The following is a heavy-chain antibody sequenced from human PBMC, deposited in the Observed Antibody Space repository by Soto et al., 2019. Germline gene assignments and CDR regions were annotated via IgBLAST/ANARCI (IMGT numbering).Heavy chain of an antibody. CDR3: ARKLELRGSYYYYYDMDV. J-gene: IGHJ6*02. D-gene: IGHD1-7*01. V-gene: IGHV1-2*02. Sequence: PSVKVSCKASGYTFTDYYMHWVRQAPGQGLEWMRWINPNSGGTNYAQKFQGRVTMTRDTSISTAYMELSRLRSDDTAVYYCARKLELRGSYYYYYDMDVWGQGTTVTVSS. CDR1: GYTFTDYY. CDR2: INPNSGGT.